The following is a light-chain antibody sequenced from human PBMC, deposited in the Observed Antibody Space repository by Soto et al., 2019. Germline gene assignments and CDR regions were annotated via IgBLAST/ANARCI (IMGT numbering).Light chain of an antibody. Sequence: EIMLTQSPATLSLSPGERATLSCRASQSVSSYLAWYQQKPGQAPRLLIYDASNRATGIPARFSGSGSGTDFTLTISSLEPEDFAVYYCQQRSNWPSITFGQGTRLEN. CDR3: QQRSNWPSIT. V-gene: IGKV3-11*01. J-gene: IGKJ5*01. CDR1: QSVSSY. CDR2: DAS.